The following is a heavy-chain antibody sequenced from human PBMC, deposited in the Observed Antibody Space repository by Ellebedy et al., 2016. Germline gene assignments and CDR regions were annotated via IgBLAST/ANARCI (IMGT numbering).Heavy chain of an antibody. J-gene: IGHJ4*02. CDR1: GGSISSYY. CDR3: ARALDYYDSSALFDY. D-gene: IGHD3-22*01. Sequence: SETLSLXXTVSGGSISSYYWSWIRQPPGKGLEWIGYIYYSGSTNYNPSLKSRVTISVDTSKNQFSLKLSSVTAADTAVYYCARALDYYDSSALFDYWGQGTLVTVSS. CDR2: IYYSGST. V-gene: IGHV4-59*01.